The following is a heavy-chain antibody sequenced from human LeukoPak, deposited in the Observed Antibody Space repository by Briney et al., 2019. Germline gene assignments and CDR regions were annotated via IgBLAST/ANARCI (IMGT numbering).Heavy chain of an antibody. J-gene: IGHJ4*02. CDR1: GGSFSGYC. V-gene: IGHV4-34*01. CDR2: INHSGST. Sequence: PSETLSLTCAVYGGSFSGYCWSWIRQPPGKGLEWIGEINHSGSTNYNPSLKSRVTISVDTSKNQFSLKLSSVTAADTAVYYCSIAARGVDYWGQGTLVTVSS. D-gene: IGHD6-6*01. CDR3: SIAARGVDY.